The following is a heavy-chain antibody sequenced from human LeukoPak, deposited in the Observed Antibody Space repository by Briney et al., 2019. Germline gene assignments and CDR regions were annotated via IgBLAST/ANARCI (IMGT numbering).Heavy chain of an antibody. Sequence: PSETLSLTCAVYGGSFSGYYWSWIRQPPGKGLEWVANIKQDGSEKYYVDSVKGRFTISRDNAKNSLYLQMNSLRAEDTAVYYCASSGWSYYFDYWGQGTLVTVSS. J-gene: IGHJ4*02. D-gene: IGHD6-19*01. V-gene: IGHV3-7*01. CDR3: ASSGWSYYFDY. CDR2: IKQDGSEK. CDR1: GGSFSGYY.